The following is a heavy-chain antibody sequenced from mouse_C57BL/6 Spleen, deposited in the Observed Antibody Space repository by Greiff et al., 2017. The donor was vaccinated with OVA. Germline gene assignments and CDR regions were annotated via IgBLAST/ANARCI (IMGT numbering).Heavy chain of an antibody. CDR2: IHPNSGST. CDR1: GYTFTSYW. Sequence: QVQLKQSGAELVKPGASVKLSCKASGYTFTSYWMHWVKQRPGQGLEWIGMIHPNSGSTNYNEKFKSKATLTVDKSSSTAYMQLSSLTSEDSAVYYCARWNYGSSYGNYWGQGTTLTVSS. D-gene: IGHD1-1*01. J-gene: IGHJ2*01. CDR3: ARWNYGSSYGNY. V-gene: IGHV1-64*01.